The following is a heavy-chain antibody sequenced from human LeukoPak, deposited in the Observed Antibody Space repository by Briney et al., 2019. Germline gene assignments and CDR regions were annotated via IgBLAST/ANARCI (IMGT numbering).Heavy chain of an antibody. CDR3: ARVGGTLRYLDF. J-gene: IGHJ4*02. Sequence: ASVKVSCKASGFTFTSYYSHWVRLPPGQRLEWMGIINPSGGDTRFAQRFQGRVTMTRDTSTSTVYMELSSLRSEDTAVYYCARVGGTLRYLDFWGQGTLVTVSS. V-gene: IGHV1-46*01. CDR1: GFTFTSYY. D-gene: IGHD3-16*01. CDR2: INPSGGDT.